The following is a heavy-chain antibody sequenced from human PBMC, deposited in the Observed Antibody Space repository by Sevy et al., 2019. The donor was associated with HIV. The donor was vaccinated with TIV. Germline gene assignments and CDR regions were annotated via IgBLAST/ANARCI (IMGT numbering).Heavy chain of an antibody. D-gene: IGHD3-10*01. CDR1: GFTFSISD. CDR2: ISSRSSTI. J-gene: IGHJ4*02. Sequence: GGSLRLSCAASGFTFSISDMNWVRQAPGKGLEWVSFISSRSSTIYYADSVKGRFTISRDNAKNSLYLQMNSLRDDDTAVYYCASGSNHKNFDYWGRGTLVTVSS. V-gene: IGHV3-48*02. CDR3: ASGSNHKNFDY.